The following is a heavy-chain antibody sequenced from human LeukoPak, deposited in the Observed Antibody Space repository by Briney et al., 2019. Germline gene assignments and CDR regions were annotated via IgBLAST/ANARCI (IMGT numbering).Heavy chain of an antibody. Sequence: SETLSLTCAVYGGSFSGYYWSWTRQPPGKGLEWIGEINHSGSTNYNPSLKSRVTISVDTSKNQFSLKLSSVTAADTAVYYCARGGNKWELPEYYFDYWGQGTLVTVSS. CDR3: ARGGNKWELPEYYFDY. D-gene: IGHD1-26*01. CDR1: GGSFSGYY. J-gene: IGHJ4*02. CDR2: INHSGST. V-gene: IGHV4-34*01.